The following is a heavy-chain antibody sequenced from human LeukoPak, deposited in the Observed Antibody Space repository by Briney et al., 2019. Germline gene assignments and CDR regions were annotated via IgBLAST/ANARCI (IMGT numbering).Heavy chain of an antibody. V-gene: IGHV3-30-3*01. CDR1: GFTFSSYA. D-gene: IGHD6-6*01. CDR2: ISYDGSNK. J-gene: IGHJ3*02. CDR3: ARDDRSDRQLVPAFDI. Sequence: GGSLRLSCAASGFTFSSYAMHWVRQAPGKGLEWVAVISYDGSNKYYADSVKGRFTISRDNSKNTLYLQMNSLRAEDTAVYYCARDDRSDRQLVPAFDIWGQGTMVTVSS.